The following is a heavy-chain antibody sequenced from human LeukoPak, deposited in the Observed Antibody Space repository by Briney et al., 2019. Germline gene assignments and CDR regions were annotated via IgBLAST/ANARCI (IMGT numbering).Heavy chain of an antibody. D-gene: IGHD6-19*01. CDR1: GFTFSSYG. Sequence: GGSLRLSCAASGFTFSSYGMHWVRQAPGKGLEWVAFIRYDGSNKYYADSVKGRFTISRDNSKNTLYLQMNSLRAEDTAVYYCAKDSEGEYSSGWYDFDYWGQGTLVTVSS. V-gene: IGHV3-30*02. J-gene: IGHJ4*02. CDR3: AKDSEGEYSSGWYDFDY. CDR2: IRYDGSNK.